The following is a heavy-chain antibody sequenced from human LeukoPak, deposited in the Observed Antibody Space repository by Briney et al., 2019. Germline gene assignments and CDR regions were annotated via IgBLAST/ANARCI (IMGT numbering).Heavy chain of an antibody. CDR3: ARVESSGWYYYFDY. J-gene: IGHJ4*02. CDR1: GGSFSGYY. D-gene: IGHD6-19*01. CDR2: INHSGST. V-gene: IGHV4-34*01. Sequence: SETLSLTCAVYGGSFSGYYWSWIRQPPGKGLEWIGEINHSGSTNYNPSLKSRVTISVDTSKNHFSLKLSSVTAANTAVYYCARVESSGWYYYFDYWGQGTLVTVSS.